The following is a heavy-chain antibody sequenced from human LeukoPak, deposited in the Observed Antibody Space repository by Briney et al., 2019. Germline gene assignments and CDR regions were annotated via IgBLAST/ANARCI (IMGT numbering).Heavy chain of an antibody. J-gene: IGHJ1*01. CDR1: GYTFTNYG. CDR2: ISAYNGYT. Sequence: ASVKVSCKASGYTFTNYGVSWVRQAPGQGLEWMGWISAYNGYTNYAQKLQVRVTMTTDTSTSTAYMELRSLTSDDTAVYYCARDKAVTTELTQYFQHWGQGTLVTVSS. D-gene: IGHD4-11*01. CDR3: ARDKAVTTELTQYFQH. V-gene: IGHV1-18*01.